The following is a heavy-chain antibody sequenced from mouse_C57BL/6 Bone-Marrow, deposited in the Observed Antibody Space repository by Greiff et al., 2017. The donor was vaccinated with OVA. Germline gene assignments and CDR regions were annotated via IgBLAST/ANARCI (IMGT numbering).Heavy chain of an antibody. Sequence: QVQLQQPGAELVMPGASVKLSCKASGYTFTSYWMHWVKQRPGQGLEWIGEIDPSDSYTNYNQKFKGKSTLTVDKSSSTAYMQLSSLTSEDSAVYYCAIITTVPSVAMDYWGQGTSVTVSS. CDR1: GYTFTSYW. CDR2: IDPSDSYT. D-gene: IGHD1-1*01. CDR3: AIITTVPSVAMDY. J-gene: IGHJ4*01. V-gene: IGHV1-69*01.